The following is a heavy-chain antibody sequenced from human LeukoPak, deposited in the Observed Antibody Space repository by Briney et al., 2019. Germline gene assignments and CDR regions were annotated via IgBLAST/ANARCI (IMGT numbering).Heavy chain of an antibody. CDR2: IKQDGSET. D-gene: IGHD3-10*01. Sequence: GGSLRLSCAASGFTFSSYYMSWVRQAPGKGLEWVANIKQDGSETHYVDSVKGRFTISRDNAKTSLYLQMNSLRAEGTAVYYCARDPRGSEYSHFDSWGQGTLVTVSS. J-gene: IGHJ4*02. V-gene: IGHV3-7*01. CDR1: GFTFSSYY. CDR3: ARDPRGSEYSHFDS.